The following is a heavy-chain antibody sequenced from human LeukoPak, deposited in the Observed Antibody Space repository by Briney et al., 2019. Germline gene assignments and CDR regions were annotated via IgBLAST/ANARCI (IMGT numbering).Heavy chain of an antibody. CDR3: ARGGFADAFDI. CDR2: INPILGIA. V-gene: IGHV1-69*04. Sequence: ASGKGSFKAFGGTFSSYSISWGRQAPGQGVGGVGRINPILGIANYAQKFQGRVTITADKSTSTAYMELSSLRSEDTAVYYCARGGFADAFDIWGQGTMVTVSS. J-gene: IGHJ3*02. CDR1: GGTFSSYS.